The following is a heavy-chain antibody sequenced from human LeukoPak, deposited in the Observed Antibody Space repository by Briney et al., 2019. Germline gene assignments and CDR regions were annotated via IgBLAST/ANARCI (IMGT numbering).Heavy chain of an antibody. CDR3: ARGRSMVRGVIRANFDY. CDR2: INHSGST. D-gene: IGHD3-10*01. J-gene: IGHJ4*02. CDR1: GGSFSGYY. Sequence: SETLSLTCAVYGGSFSGYYWSWIRQPPGKGLEWIGEINHSGSTNYNPSLKSRVTISVDTSKNQFSLKLSSVTAADTAVYYCARGRSMVRGVIRANFDYWGQGTLVTVSS. V-gene: IGHV4-34*01.